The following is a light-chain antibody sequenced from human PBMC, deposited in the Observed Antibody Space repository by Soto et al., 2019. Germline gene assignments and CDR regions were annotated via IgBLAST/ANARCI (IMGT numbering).Light chain of an antibody. CDR1: QSVGSN. Sequence: EIVMTQSPATLSVSPGETATLSCRASQSVGSNLAWYQQTPGQAPRLLIYGASTRATGTPARFSGSGSGTDFTLTISSLQSEDFAVYLCQQYNNWPLTFGGGTKVEIK. V-gene: IGKV3-15*01. J-gene: IGKJ4*01. CDR3: QQYNNWPLT. CDR2: GAS.